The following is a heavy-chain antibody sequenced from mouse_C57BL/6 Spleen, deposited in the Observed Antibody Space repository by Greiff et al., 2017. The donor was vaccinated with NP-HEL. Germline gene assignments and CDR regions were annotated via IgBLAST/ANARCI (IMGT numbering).Heavy chain of an antibody. J-gene: IGHJ3*01. V-gene: IGHV5-17*01. CDR1: GFTFSDYG. CDR2: ISSGSSTI. D-gene: IGHD1-1*01. Sequence: DVHLVESGGGLVKPGGSLKLSCAASGFTFSDYGMHWVRQAPEKGLEWVAYISSGSSTIYYADTVKGRFTISRDNAKNTLFLQMTSLRSEDTAMYYCARPDYGSSYGAYWGQGTLVTVSA. CDR3: ARPDYGSSYGAY.